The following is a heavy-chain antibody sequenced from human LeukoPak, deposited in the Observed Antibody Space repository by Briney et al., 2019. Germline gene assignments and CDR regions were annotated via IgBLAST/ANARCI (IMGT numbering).Heavy chain of an antibody. D-gene: IGHD3-9*01. CDR1: GYSFTSYW. V-gene: IGHV5-51*01. Sequence: GESLKISCKGSGYSFTSYWIGWVRQMPGKGLEWMGIIYPGDSDTRYSQSFQGQVTISADKSISTAYLQWSSLKASDTAMYYCASLVSYYDILTGYYNRAPYYYYYYYMDVWGKGTTVTVSS. CDR2: IYPGDSDT. CDR3: ASLVSYYDILTGYYNRAPYYYYYYYMDV. J-gene: IGHJ6*03.